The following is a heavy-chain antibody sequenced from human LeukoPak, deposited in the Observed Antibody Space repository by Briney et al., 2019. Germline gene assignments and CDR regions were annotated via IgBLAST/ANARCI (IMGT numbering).Heavy chain of an antibody. CDR2: INPNSGGT. CDR3: ARDLNYYDSSGYPY. J-gene: IGHJ4*02. D-gene: IGHD3-22*01. Sequence: GASVKVSCKASGYTFTGYYMHWVRQAPGQGLEWMGRINPNSGGTNYAQKFQGRVTMTRDTSISTAYMELSRLRSDDTAVYYCARDLNYYDSSGYPYWGQGTLVTVSS. V-gene: IGHV1-2*06. CDR1: GYTFTGYY.